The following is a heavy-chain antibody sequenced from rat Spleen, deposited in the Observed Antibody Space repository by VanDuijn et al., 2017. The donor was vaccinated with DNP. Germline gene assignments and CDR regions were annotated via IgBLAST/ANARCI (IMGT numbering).Heavy chain of an antibody. V-gene: IGHV5-22*01. CDR3: ARGSTSIYWYFDF. D-gene: IGHD3-1*01. Sequence: EVQLVESGGGLVQPGRSLKLSCAASGFTFSNYYMAWVRQAPKKGLEWVAASIPSGSRTYYADSVKGRFTLSRDDAKSGLYLQMNSLKSEDTATYYCARGSTSIYWYFDFWGPGTMVTVSS. CDR2: SIPSGSRT. J-gene: IGHJ1*01. CDR1: GFTFSNYY.